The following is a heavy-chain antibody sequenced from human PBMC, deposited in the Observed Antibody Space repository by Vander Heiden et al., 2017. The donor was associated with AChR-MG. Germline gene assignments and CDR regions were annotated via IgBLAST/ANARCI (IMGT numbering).Heavy chain of an antibody. Sequence: EVQLLESGGGLVQPGGSLRLSCAASGITFTTYAMTWVRQAPGKGLEWVSAISGSGGNTYYADSVKGRFTISRDNSNNTLHLQMNSLRAEDTAVYYCAKFDGSGYFFDYWGQGTLVTVSS. CDR2: ISGSGGNT. CDR1: GITFTTYA. CDR3: AKFDGSGYFFDY. V-gene: IGHV3-23*01. D-gene: IGHD5-12*01. J-gene: IGHJ4*02.